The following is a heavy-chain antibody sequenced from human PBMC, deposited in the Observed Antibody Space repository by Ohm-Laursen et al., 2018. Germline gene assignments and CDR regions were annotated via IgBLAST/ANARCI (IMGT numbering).Heavy chain of an antibody. Sequence: SLRLSCSASGFTFSDYSMTWIRQAPGKGLEYVSAISSNGGSTYYADSVKGRFTVSRDNSKNTLYLQMGSLRADDTALYYCARGGVVVVAANFDYWGQGTLVTVSS. J-gene: IGHJ4*02. V-gene: IGHV3-64*02. D-gene: IGHD2-15*01. CDR3: ARGGVVVVAANFDY. CDR1: GFTFSDYS. CDR2: ISSNGGST.